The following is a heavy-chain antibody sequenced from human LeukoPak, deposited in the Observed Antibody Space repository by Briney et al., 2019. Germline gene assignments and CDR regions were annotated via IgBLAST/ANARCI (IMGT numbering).Heavy chain of an antibody. CDR3: ARDPNGDYLGAFDF. D-gene: IGHD4-17*01. Sequence: GGSLRLSCAASGFTFSSYAMHWVRQAPGKGLEWVAVISYDGSNKYYADSVKGRFTISRDNSKNTLFLQMNSLRAEDTATYYCARDPNGDYLGAFDFWGQGTMVTVSS. CDR2: ISYDGSNK. V-gene: IGHV3-30-3*01. J-gene: IGHJ3*01. CDR1: GFTFSSYA.